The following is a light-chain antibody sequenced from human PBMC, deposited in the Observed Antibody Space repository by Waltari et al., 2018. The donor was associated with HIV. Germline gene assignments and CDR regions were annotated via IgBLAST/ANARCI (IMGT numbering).Light chain of an antibody. V-gene: IGKV1-39*01. Sequence: DIQMTQSPSSVSADVGDRVIITCRASQDIKKDLNWYQQKPGRSPRLLIYSASGLQSGVPSTFSGRGSGVEFNFTIAALETEDSALFYCQQSHKTPLTFGGGTRIEIK. J-gene: IGKJ5*01. CDR1: QDIKKD. CDR2: SAS. CDR3: QQSHKTPLT.